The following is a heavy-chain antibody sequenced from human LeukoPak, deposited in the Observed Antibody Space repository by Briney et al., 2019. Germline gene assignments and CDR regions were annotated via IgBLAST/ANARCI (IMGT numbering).Heavy chain of an antibody. J-gene: IGHJ4*02. CDR2: IYNSGST. V-gene: IGHV4-59*01. CDR1: GGSISSYY. CDR3: ARGGSYYGYFDY. D-gene: IGHD1-26*01. Sequence: SETLSLTCTVSGGSISSYYWSWIRQPPGKGLEWIGYIYNSGSTNYNPSLKSRVTISVDASKNQFSLKLSSVTAADTAVYYCARGGSYYGYFDYWGQGTLVTVSS.